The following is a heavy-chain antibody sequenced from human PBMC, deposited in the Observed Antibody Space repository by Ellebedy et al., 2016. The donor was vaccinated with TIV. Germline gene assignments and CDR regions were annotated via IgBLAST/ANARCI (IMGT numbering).Heavy chain of an antibody. D-gene: IGHD6-19*01. CDR3: ARVGSGWYFGMDV. Sequence: GESLKISXAASGFTFSDYYMSWIRQAPGKGLEWVSYISSSGSTIYYADSVKGRFTISRDNAKNSLYLQMNSLRAEDTAVYYCARVGSGWYFGMDVWGQGTTVTVSS. V-gene: IGHV3-11*01. J-gene: IGHJ6*02. CDR2: ISSSGSTI. CDR1: GFTFSDYY.